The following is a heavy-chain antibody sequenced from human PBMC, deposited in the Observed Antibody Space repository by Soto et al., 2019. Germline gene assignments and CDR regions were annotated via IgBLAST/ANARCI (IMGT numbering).Heavy chain of an antibody. J-gene: IGHJ6*02. Sequence: SETLSLTCTVSGGPIRSGNYYWSWIRQHPGKGLEWIGYIFYSGSTYYNPSLQRRVTISVDTSKNQFSLKLSSVTAADTAVYYCARGPGVTTDYYYGMDVWGQGTTVTVSS. CDR1: GGPIRSGNYY. V-gene: IGHV4-31*03. CDR2: IFYSGST. CDR3: ARGPGVTTDYYYGMDV. D-gene: IGHD4-17*01.